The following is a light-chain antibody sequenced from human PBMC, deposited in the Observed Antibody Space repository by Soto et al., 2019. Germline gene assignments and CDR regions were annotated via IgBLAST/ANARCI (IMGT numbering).Light chain of an antibody. CDR2: KAS. CDR1: QSISSW. V-gene: IGKV1-5*03. Sequence: DIQMTQSPSTLSASVGDRVTITCRASQSISSWLAWYQQRPGKAPKLLIYKASSLDSGVPSRFSDSGSGTEFTLTTSSLQPDDFATYYCQQYNSLWTFGQGTKVEIK. CDR3: QQYNSLWT. J-gene: IGKJ1*01.